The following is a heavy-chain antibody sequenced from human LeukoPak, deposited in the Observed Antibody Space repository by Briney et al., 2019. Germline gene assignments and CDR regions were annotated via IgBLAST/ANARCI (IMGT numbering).Heavy chain of an antibody. J-gene: IGHJ6*03. CDR2: IRSKANSYAT. D-gene: IGHD3-10*01. CDR3: AKETYFHYYYYMDV. CDR1: GFTFSGSA. Sequence: PGGSLRLSCAASGFTFSGSAMHWVRQTSGKGLEWVGRIRSKANSYATAYAPSVKGRFTISRDDSKNTAYLEMNSLESEDTAVYYCAKETYFHYYYYMDVWGKGTTVTVSS. V-gene: IGHV3-73*01.